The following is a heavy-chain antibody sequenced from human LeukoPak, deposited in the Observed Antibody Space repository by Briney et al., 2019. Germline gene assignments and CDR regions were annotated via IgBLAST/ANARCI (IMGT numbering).Heavy chain of an antibody. CDR2: IYYSGST. D-gene: IGHD4-23*01. J-gene: IGHJ3*02. CDR3: ARESGNSDAFDI. V-gene: IGHV4-59*01. CDR1: GGSISSYY. Sequence: SETLSLTCTVSGGSISSYYWSWIRQPPGKGLEWIGYIYYSGSTNYNPSLKSRVTISVDTSKSQFSLKLSSVTAADTAVYYCARESGNSDAFDIWGQGTMVTVSS.